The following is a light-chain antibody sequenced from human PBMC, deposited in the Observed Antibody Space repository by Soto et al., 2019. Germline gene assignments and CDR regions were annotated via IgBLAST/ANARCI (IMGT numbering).Light chain of an antibody. V-gene: IGKV3-15*01. CDR1: QSVSSN. Sequence: EIVMTQSPATLSVSPGERGTLSCRASQSVSSNFAWYQQKPGNTPRLLIYDASTRATGIPARFSGSGSGTEFTLTISSLQSEDFAIYFCQQYDNWPWSFGQGTKVDI. CDR2: DAS. CDR3: QQYDNWPWS. J-gene: IGKJ1*01.